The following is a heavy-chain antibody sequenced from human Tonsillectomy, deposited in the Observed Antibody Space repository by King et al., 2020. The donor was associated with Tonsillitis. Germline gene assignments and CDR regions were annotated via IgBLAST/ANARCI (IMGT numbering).Heavy chain of an antibody. CDR1: GGSFSTYG. Sequence: VQLVESGAEVKKPGSSVKISCKASGGSFSTYGINWVRQAPGQGLEWMGGIIPVFATTNYAQKFQGRVAITADGSTSTAYMELNSLRYDDTAVYYCSRDTLVIGPDAKVGAKDGMDVWGQGTTVTVSS. V-gene: IGHV1-69*01. CDR3: SRDTLVIGPDAKVGAKDGMDV. J-gene: IGHJ6*02. CDR2: IIPVFATT. D-gene: IGHD3-16*02.